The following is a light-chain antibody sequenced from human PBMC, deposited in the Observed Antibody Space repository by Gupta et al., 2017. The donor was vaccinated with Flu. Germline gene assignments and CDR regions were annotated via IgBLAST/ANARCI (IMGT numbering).Light chain of an antibody. CDR3: SSYTDSSTLYLV. V-gene: IGLV2-14*04. CDR1: SDVGGDNL. J-gene: IGLJ2*01. Sequence: SDVGGDNLVSWYQQHPGEAPKLIIYDVSDRPSGVSNRFSGSKSGKTASLTISGLQPEYEGNYYCSSYTDSSTLYLVFGGGTRLAVL. CDR2: DVS.